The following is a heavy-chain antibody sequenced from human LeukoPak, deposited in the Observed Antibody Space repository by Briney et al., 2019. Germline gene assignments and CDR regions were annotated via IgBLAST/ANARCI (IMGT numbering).Heavy chain of an antibody. CDR1: GFTFSSYA. CDR2: ISGSGGST. Sequence: GGSLRLSCAASGFTFSSYAMIWVRQAPGKGLEWVSAISGSGGSTYYADSVKGRFTISRDNSKNTLYLQMNSLRAEDTAVYYCAKAWVDYYDSSGYYNWGQGTLVTVSS. J-gene: IGHJ4*02. CDR3: AKAWVDYYDSSGYYN. V-gene: IGHV3-23*01. D-gene: IGHD3-22*01.